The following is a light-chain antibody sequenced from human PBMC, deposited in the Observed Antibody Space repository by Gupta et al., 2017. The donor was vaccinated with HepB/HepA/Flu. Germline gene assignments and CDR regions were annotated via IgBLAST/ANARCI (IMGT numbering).Light chain of an antibody. Sequence: SYVLTQPPSVSVAPGKTARITCGGNNIGSKSVHWYQQKPGQAPVLVVYDASDRPSGIPELFSGSNSGNTATLTISRVEAGDEADYYCQVWDSSSDHVVFGGGTKLTVL. CDR1: NIGSKS. J-gene: IGLJ2*01. CDR3: QVWDSSSDHVV. V-gene: IGLV3-21*03. CDR2: DAS.